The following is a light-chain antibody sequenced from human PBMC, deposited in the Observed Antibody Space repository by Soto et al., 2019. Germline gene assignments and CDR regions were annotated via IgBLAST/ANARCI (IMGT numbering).Light chain of an antibody. V-gene: IGKV1-5*01. CDR3: QQYNSYSRT. CDR2: DAS. Sequence: DIQMTQSPSTLSASVGDTFAVTLRASQRISGWLAWHQQKPGKAPKLLIYDASALKRGVPPRFSGSGSGTEFTLTISSLQPDDFATYYCQQYNSYSRTFGQGTKVDIK. J-gene: IGKJ1*01. CDR1: QRISGW.